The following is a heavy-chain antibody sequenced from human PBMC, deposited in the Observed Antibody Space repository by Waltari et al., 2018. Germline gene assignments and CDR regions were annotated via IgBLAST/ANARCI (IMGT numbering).Heavy chain of an antibody. CDR3: ARAGSCSSTSCYFSHPFDF. CDR2: INPNPGNP. CDR1: GYSFSTYA. V-gene: IGHV7-4-1*02. D-gene: IGHD2-2*01. J-gene: IGHJ4*02. Sequence: QVQLVQSGSELNQPGASVRVSCKASGYSFSTYAIHWVRQAPGQGPEWMGRINPNPGNPTYAQGFTGRFVFSLDTSLSTTYLQFKSLKAEDTAMYYCARAGSCSSTSCYFSHPFDFWGQGTLVTVSS.